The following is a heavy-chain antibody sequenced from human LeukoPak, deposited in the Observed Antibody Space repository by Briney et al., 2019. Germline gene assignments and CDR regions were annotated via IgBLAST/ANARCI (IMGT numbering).Heavy chain of an antibody. D-gene: IGHD4-11*01. CDR3: ARTWASLTVNAFYYFDC. J-gene: IGHJ4*02. Sequence: SQTLSLTCTVSGGSISSGGYYWSWIRQHPGKGLEWIGYIYYSGSTYYNPSLKSRVTISVDTSKNQFSLKLSSVTAADTAVYYCARTWASLTVNAFYYFDCWVEGTLVTVSS. CDR2: IYYSGST. CDR1: GGSISSGGYY. V-gene: IGHV4-31*03.